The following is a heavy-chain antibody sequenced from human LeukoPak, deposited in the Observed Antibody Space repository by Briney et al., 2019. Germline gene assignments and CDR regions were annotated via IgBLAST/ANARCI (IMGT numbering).Heavy chain of an antibody. J-gene: IGHJ3*02. V-gene: IGHV3-23*01. CDR1: GFTFSSYA. Sequence: GGSLRLSCAASGFTFSSYAMSWVRQAPGKGLEWVSAISGSGDSTYYADSVKGRFTISRDNSKNTLYLQMNSLRAEDTAVYYCARGSYGSGGSAFDIWGQGTMVTVSS. CDR2: ISGSGDST. CDR3: ARGSYGSGGSAFDI. D-gene: IGHD3-10*01.